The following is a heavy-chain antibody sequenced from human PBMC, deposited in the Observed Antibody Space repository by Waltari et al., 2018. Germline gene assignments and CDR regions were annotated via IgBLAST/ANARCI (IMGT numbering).Heavy chain of an antibody. CDR1: GGSFSGYY. CDR2: INHSGST. Sequence: QVQLQQWGAGLLKPSETLSLTCAVYGGSFSGYYWSWIRQPPGKGLEWIGEINHSGSTNYNPSLKSRVTISVDTSKNQFSLKLSSVTAADTAVYYCARPKYSSSPSAFDIWGQGTMVTVSS. D-gene: IGHD6-6*01. J-gene: IGHJ3*02. CDR3: ARPKYSSSPSAFDI. V-gene: IGHV4-34*01.